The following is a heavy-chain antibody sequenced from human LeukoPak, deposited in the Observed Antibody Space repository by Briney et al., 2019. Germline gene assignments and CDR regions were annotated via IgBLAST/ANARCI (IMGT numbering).Heavy chain of an antibody. Sequence: GGSLRLSCAGSGFTFSSYWMHWVRQAPGKGLVWVSRISTDASSTTYADSVKGRFTISRDNAKGTLYLQMSSLRAEDTAVYYCTGHHQAYSRTYWGQGTLITVSS. CDR2: ISTDASST. J-gene: IGHJ4*02. CDR3: TGHHQAYSRTY. D-gene: IGHD4-11*01. V-gene: IGHV3-74*01. CDR1: GFTFSSYW.